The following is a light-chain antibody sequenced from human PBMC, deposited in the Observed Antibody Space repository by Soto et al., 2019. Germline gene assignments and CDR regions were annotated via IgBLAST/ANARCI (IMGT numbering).Light chain of an antibody. CDR3: QQYDNLPLT. V-gene: IGKV1-33*01. CDR2: AAS. Sequence: DIQMTQSPSSLSASVGDRVTITCQASQDISTYLNWYQQKPGKAPKLLIYAASNLETGVPSRFSGSGSVTDFTFTISSLQPEDIATYYCQQYDNLPLTFGQGTRLEIK. J-gene: IGKJ5*01. CDR1: QDISTY.